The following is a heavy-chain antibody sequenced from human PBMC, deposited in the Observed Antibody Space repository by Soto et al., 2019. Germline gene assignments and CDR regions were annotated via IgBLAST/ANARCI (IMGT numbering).Heavy chain of an antibody. D-gene: IGHD3-16*02. Sequence: EVQLLESGGGLEQPGGSLRLSCAASGFTFSSYAMSWVRQAPGKGLEWVSAINGGGDSTYYADSVTGRFTISSAKSKNPLYLQMNSLRAEDTALYYCAKDVNLDYFDYWGQGTLVTVSS. V-gene: IGHV3-23*01. CDR3: AKDVNLDYFDY. J-gene: IGHJ4*02. CDR1: GFTFSSYA. CDR2: INGGGDST.